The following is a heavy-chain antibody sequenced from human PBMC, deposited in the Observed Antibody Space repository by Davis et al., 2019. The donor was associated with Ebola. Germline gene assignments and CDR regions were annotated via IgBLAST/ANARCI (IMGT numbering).Heavy chain of an antibody. V-gene: IGHV4-59*12. CDR1: GGSISSYY. J-gene: IGHJ6*02. CDR3: AADPTVVNLFDYYGMDV. D-gene: IGHD4-23*01. Sequence: SETLSLTCTVSGGSISSYYWSWIRQPPRKGLEWIGYIYYSGSTNYNPSLKSRVTISVDTSKNQFSLKLSSVTAADTAVYYCAADPTVVNLFDYYGMDVWGQGTTVTVSS. CDR2: IYYSGST.